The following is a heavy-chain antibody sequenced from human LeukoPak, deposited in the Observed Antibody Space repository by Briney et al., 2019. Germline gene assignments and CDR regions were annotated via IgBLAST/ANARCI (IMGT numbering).Heavy chain of an antibody. J-gene: IGHJ4*02. CDR1: GFTFSSYW. CDR2: IKEDGSEK. D-gene: IGHD2-2*01. CDR3: GREGWSSPLNS. V-gene: IGHV3-7*01. Sequence: GGSLRLSCAASGFTFSSYWMSWVRQAPGKGLEWVANIKEDGSEKYYVDSVKGRFTISRDNAKNSLYLHLNSLRAEDTAVYYCGREGWSSPLNSWGQGTLVTVSP.